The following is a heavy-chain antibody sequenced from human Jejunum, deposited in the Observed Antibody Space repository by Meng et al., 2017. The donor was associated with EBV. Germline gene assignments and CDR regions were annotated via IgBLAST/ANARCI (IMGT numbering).Heavy chain of an antibody. J-gene: IGHJ4*02. V-gene: IGHV3-30-3*01. CDR1: GFIFSDYA. D-gene: IGHD2-21*01. CDR2: ISYDGSNK. CDR3: TREIRGFYSAY. Sequence: GQLVEAGGCVVQPGMSLRLSCAASGFIFSDYAMHWVRQAPGKGLDWVALISYDGSNKYYADSVKGRFTISRDSSKNTLFLQMNSLRTEDTAVYYCTREIRGFYSAYWGQGALVTVSS.